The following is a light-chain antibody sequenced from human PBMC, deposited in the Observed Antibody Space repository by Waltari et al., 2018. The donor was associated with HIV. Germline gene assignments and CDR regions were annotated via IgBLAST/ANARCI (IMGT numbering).Light chain of an antibody. CDR3: QQYYTPGPT. Sequence: DIVMTQSPNPLDVSLGEKATINCRSSRTILYSSENRDCLAWYQQKPGQSPKVLIYWASTRASGVPDRFSGSGSGTNFSLTISALQSDDVALYYCQQYYTPGPTFGGGTKVEIK. CDR1: RTILYSSENRDC. J-gene: IGKJ4*01. CDR2: WAS. V-gene: IGKV4-1*01.